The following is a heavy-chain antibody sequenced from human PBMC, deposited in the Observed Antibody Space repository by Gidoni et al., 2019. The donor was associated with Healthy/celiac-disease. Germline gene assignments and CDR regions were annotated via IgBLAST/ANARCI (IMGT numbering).Heavy chain of an antibody. J-gene: IGHJ4*02. V-gene: IGHV3-30*04. CDR1: GFPFRSYA. D-gene: IGHD3-22*01. CDR2: ISYDGSNK. Sequence: QVQLVESGGGVVQPGRSLKLSCSASGFPFRSYAMHWVRQAPGKGLEWVAVISYDGSNKYYADSVKGRFTISRDNSKNTLYLQMNSLRAEDTAVYYCARGATMIARVSVGFDYWGQGTLVTVSS. CDR3: ARGATMIARVSVGFDY.